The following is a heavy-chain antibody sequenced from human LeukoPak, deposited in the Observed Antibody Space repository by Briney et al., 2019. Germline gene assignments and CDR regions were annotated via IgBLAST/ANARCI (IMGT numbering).Heavy chain of an antibody. CDR2: IKQDGSEK. J-gene: IGHJ4*02. CDR3: AREDVKSFDY. V-gene: IGHV3-7*03. Sequence: GGSLRLSCAASGFMFSRYWVTWVRQAPGKGLEWVANIKQDGSEKDYVSSVRGRFTISRDNAKNSLYLQMNNLRAEDTAVYYCAREDVKSFDYWGQGTLVTVSS. CDR1: GFMFSRYW.